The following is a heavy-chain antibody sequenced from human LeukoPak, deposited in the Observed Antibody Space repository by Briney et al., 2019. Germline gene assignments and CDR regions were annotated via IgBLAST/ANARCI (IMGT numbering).Heavy chain of an antibody. V-gene: IGHV1-8*01. J-gene: IGHJ2*01. Sequence: ASVEVSCKASGYTFTSYDINWVRQATGQGLEWMGWMNPNSGNTGYAQKFQGRVTITTDESTSTAYMELSSLRSEDTAVYYGERSSRTRGGSSSTDLWGRGTLVTVSS. D-gene: IGHD6-6*01. CDR2: MNPNSGNT. CDR1: GYTFTSYD. CDR3: ERSSRTRGGSSSTDL.